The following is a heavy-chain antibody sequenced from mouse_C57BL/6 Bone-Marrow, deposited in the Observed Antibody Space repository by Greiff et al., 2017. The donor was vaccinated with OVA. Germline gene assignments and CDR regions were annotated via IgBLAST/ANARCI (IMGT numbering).Heavy chain of an antibody. CDR1: GFSLTSYG. V-gene: IGHV2-2*01. CDR2: IWSGGST. J-gene: IGHJ2*01. Sequence: VHLVESGPGLVQPSQSLSITCTVSGFSLTSYGVHWVRQSPGKGLEWLGVIWSGGSTDYNAAFISRLSISKDNSKSQVFFQINCLQADDTAIYYCARTDCYYFDYWGPGTTLTVSS. CDR3: ARTDCYYFDY.